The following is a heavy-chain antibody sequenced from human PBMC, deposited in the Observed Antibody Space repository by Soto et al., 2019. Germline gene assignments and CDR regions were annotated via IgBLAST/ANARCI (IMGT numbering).Heavy chain of an antibody. CDR3: ARLPLDS. J-gene: IGHJ4*02. CDR2: VNPLLGTA. CDR1: GGSLSNIT. Sequence: QVQLVQSGAEVKKPGSSVRDSCKISGGSLSNITVSWVRQAPGLGLEWMGRVNPLLGTANYAQKFQGRVTLSADRSTNTAYMDMTSLTSDDTAMYYCARLPLDSWGQGTLVTVSS. V-gene: IGHV1-69*08.